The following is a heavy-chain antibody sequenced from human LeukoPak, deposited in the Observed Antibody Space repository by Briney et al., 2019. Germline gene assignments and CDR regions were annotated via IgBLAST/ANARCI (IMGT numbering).Heavy chain of an antibody. CDR2: IRYDGSNK. V-gene: IGHV3-30*02. CDR3: AKDNRWIQLWTLDY. CDR1: GFTFSSYA. J-gene: IGHJ4*02. Sequence: GGSLRPSCAASGFTFSSYAMHWVRQAPGKGLEWVAFIRYDGSNKYYADSVKGRFTISRDNSKNTLYLQMNSLRAEDTAVYYCAKDNRWIQLWTLDYWGQGTLVTVSS. D-gene: IGHD5-18*01.